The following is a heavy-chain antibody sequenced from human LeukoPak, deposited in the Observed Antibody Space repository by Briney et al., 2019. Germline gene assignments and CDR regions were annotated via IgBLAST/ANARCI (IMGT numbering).Heavy chain of an antibody. V-gene: IGHV3-7*01. J-gene: IGHJ4*02. CDR3: ARGYYYDSSGYYTGYFDY. D-gene: IGHD3-22*01. CDR2: IKQDGSEK. CDR1: GFTFSSYW. Sequence: GGSLRLSCAASGFTFSSYWMSWVRQAPGKGLEWVANIKQDGSEKYYVDSVKGRFTISRDNAKNSLYLQMNSLRAGDTAVYYCARGYYYDSSGYYTGYFDYWGQGTLVTVSS.